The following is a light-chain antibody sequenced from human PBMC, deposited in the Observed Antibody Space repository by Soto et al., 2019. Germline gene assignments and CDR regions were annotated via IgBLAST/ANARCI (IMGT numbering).Light chain of an antibody. J-gene: IGKJ1*01. CDR1: QSVGYY. CDR2: ETS. CDR3: QHFNNWPRT. V-gene: IGKV3-15*01. Sequence: EIVMTQSPVSLSLSPGETATLSCRASQSVGYYLAWYQQKPGQAPRLLIYETSNRASGIPARFSGSGSGTQFTLTISRLQSEDSAVYYCQHFNNWPRTFGQGTKVEIK.